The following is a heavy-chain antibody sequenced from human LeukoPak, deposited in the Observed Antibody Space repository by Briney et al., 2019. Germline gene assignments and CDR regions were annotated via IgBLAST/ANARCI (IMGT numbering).Heavy chain of an antibody. CDR1: GYSFTSYY. V-gene: IGHV1-46*01. CDR2: INPSRGNT. CDR3: AREQDGGKHDY. D-gene: IGHD4-23*01. J-gene: IGHJ4*02. Sequence: ASVKVSCKASGYSFTSYYIHWARRAPGQALEWMGIINPSRGNTGYSQKFQGRVTMTRDTSTSTVYMELSSLRSEDTAVYYCAREQDGGKHDYWGQGTLVTVSS.